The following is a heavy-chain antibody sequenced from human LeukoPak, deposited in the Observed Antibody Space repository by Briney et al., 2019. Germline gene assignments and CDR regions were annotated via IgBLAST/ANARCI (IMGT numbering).Heavy chain of an antibody. J-gene: IGHJ3*02. V-gene: IGHV4-34*01. CDR3: ARQWELLAFDI. D-gene: IGHD1-26*01. CDR2: INHSGST. Sequence: SETLSLTCTVSGGSISSYYWSWIRQPPGKGLEWIGEINHSGSTNYNPSLKSRVTISVDTSKNQFSLKLSSVTAADTAVYYCARQWELLAFDIWGQGTMVTVSS. CDR1: GGSISSYY.